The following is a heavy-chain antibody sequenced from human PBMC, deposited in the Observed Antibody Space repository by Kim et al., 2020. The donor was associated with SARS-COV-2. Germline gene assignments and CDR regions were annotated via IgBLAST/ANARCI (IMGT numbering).Heavy chain of an antibody. CDR2: IKEDGSEK. D-gene: IGHD2-8*01. J-gene: IGHJ5*02. V-gene: IGHV3-7*03. Sequence: GGSLRLSCAASGFTFSSYWMTWVRQAPGKGLEWVANIKEDGSEKYYVDSVKGRFTISRDNAKNSLFLQMNSLRAEDTAVYYCARDQGGGLLMVYTIGWFDPWGQGTLVTVSS. CDR1: GFTFSSYW. CDR3: ARDQGGGLLMVYTIGWFDP.